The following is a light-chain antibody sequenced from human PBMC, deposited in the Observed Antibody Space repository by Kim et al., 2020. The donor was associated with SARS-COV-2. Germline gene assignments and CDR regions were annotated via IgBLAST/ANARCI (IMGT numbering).Light chain of an antibody. J-gene: IGKJ2*01. CDR3: HQSYRTPHT. CDR2: AAS. V-gene: IGKV1-39*01. CDR1: QRITTY. Sequence: DIQMTQSPSSLSASVGDRVTITCRASQRITTYLNWYQQKPRRAPTLLIYAASNLQTGVPSRFSGSGSGTDFTLTITSLQPGDFATYYCHQSYRTPHTFGQGTKLEIK.